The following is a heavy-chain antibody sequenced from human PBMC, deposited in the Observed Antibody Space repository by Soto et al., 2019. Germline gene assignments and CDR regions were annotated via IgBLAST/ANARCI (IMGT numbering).Heavy chain of an antibody. CDR2: ISGYSGDT. CDR1: GYTFTRYG. Sequence: ASVKVSCKASGYTFTRYGISWVRQAPGQGLEWMGWISGYSGDTNYAQKFQGRVSMTIDTSTTTAYMELRSLTSDDTAVYYCAKNGQPPYYYGLDVWGQGTKVTVSS. CDR3: AKNGQPPYYYGLDV. D-gene: IGHD2-8*01. J-gene: IGHJ6*02. V-gene: IGHV1-18*01.